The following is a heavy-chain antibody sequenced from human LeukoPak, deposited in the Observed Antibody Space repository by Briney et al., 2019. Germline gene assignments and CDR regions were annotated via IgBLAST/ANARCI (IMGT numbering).Heavy chain of an antibody. Sequence: GASVKVSCKASGGTFSSYTISWVRQAPGQGLEWMGRIIPILGIANYAQKFQGRVTITADKSTSTAYMELSSLRSEDTAVYYCARQASWSTSGGNWFDPWGQGTLVTVSS. J-gene: IGHJ5*02. CDR2: IIPILGIA. D-gene: IGHD3-3*01. V-gene: IGHV1-69*02. CDR3: ARQASWSTSGGNWFDP. CDR1: GGTFSSYT.